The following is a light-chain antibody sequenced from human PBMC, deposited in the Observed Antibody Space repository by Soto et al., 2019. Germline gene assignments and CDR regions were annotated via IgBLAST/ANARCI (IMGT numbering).Light chain of an antibody. CDR3: QQYMSYS. V-gene: IGKV1-5*03. CDR1: QSISSY. CDR2: KAS. Sequence: DIQMTQSPSSLSASLGDRVTITCGASQSISSYLNWYQPKPGKAPKLLLYKASSLEGGVPSRFSGSGSGTEFTLTISALQPDDFATYYCQQYMSYSFGQGTKVDIK. J-gene: IGKJ1*01.